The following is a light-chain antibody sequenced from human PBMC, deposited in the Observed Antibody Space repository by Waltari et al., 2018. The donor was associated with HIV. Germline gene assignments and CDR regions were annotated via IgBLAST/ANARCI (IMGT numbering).Light chain of an antibody. V-gene: IGLV1-47*01. CDR3: ASWDDTLGHWI. CDR2: RNE. J-gene: IGLJ3*02. Sequence: QPKMTQAPSASKTPGQRITMSCSGGRSNIGNNFISWSQHFPGLAPRLVIYRNEQRPTGVPGRFSGSKSGTSAFLAITGLRLEDEATYICASWDDTLGHWIFGGGTKLTVL. CDR1: RSNIGNNF.